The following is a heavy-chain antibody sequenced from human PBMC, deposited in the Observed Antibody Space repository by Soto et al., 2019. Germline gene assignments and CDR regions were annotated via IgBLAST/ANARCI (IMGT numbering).Heavy chain of an antibody. CDR3: AKGCRTGGNCFLIDF. D-gene: IGHD1-1*01. V-gene: IGHV3-30*18. CDR2: ISYDGSTK. J-gene: IGHJ4*02. CDR1: GFTFSSHG. Sequence: QVQLVESGGGVVQPGRSLRLSCEASGFTFSSHGMHWVRQAPGKGLEWVAVISYDGSTKYYGDSVKGRFTISRDNSKNTLYLQMNSLGTGDTAMYYCAKGCRTGGNCFLIDFWGQGTLVTVSS.